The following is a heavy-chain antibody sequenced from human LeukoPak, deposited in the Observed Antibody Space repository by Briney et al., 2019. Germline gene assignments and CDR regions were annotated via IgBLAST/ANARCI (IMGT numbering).Heavy chain of an antibody. CDR2: ISAYNGNT. CDR1: GYTFTSYG. Sequence: ASVKVSCKASGYTFTSYGISWVRQAPGQGLEWMGWISAYNGNTNYAQKLQGRVTMTTDTSTSTAYMELRSLRSDDTAVYYCARDPGSSRGWQWLDAEFDYWGQGTLVTVSS. CDR3: ARDPGSSRGWQWLDAEFDY. J-gene: IGHJ4*02. D-gene: IGHD6-19*01. V-gene: IGHV1-18*01.